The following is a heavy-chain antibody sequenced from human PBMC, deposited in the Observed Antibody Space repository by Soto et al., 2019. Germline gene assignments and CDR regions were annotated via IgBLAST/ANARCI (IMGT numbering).Heavy chain of an antibody. J-gene: IGHJ4*02. CDR2: IYYSGST. CDR3: ARAFFGVVIPFDY. Sequence: LCGVSISSGDYYWSWIRQPPGKGLEWIGYIYYSGSTYYNPSLKSRVTISVDTSKNQFSLKLSSVTAADTAVYYCARAFFGVVIPFDYWGQGTLVTVSS. CDR1: GVSISSGDYY. D-gene: IGHD3-3*01. V-gene: IGHV4-30-4*01.